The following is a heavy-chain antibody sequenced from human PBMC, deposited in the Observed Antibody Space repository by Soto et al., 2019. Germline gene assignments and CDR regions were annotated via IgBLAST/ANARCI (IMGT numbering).Heavy chain of an antibody. Sequence: QLQLQESGSGLVKPSQTLSLTCAVSGGSISSGGYSWSWIRQPPGKGLEWIGYIYHSGSTYYNPSLQSRVNISVDRSKNQFPLKLSSVAAADTAVYYCAAGGGLPRYYWGQGTLVTVSS. J-gene: IGHJ4*02. CDR1: GGSISSGGYS. CDR3: AAGGGLPRYY. CDR2: IYHSGST. D-gene: IGHD5-12*01. V-gene: IGHV4-30-2*01.